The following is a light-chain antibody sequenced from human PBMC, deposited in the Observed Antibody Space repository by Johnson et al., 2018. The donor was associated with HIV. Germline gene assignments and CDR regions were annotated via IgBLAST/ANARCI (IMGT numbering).Light chain of an antibody. CDR1: SSNIGNNY. V-gene: IGLV1-51*01. J-gene: IGLJ1*01. Sequence: QPVLTQPPSVSAAPGQKVTISCSGSSSNIGNNYVSWYQQLPGTAPKLLIYDNNKRPSGIPDRFSGSKSGTSATLGITGLQTGDEADYYCGTWDLSLNAYVFGPGTKVTVL. CDR3: GTWDLSLNAYV. CDR2: DNN.